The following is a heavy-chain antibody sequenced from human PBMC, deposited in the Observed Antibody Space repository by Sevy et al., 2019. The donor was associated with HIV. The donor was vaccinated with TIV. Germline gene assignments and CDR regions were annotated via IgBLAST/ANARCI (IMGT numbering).Heavy chain of an antibody. CDR2: IYYSGST. CDR1: GGSISSYY. Sequence: SENLSLTCTVSGGSISSYYWSCIRQPPGKGLEWIGYIYYSGSTNYNPSLKSRVTISVDTSKNQFSLMLSSVTAADTAVSYRARLQPHCSGGCCYLRWWFDPWGQGTLVFVSS. CDR3: ARLQPHCSGGCCYLRWWFDP. J-gene: IGHJ5*02. V-gene: IGHV4-59*01. D-gene: IGHD2-15*01.